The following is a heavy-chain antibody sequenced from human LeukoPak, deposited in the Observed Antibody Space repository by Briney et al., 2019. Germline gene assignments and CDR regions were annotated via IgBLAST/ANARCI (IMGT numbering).Heavy chain of an antibody. V-gene: IGHV3-23*01. CDR2: ISGSGGST. CDR3: ARDYYGSGSYGWFDP. CDR1: GFTFSSYA. D-gene: IGHD3-10*01. J-gene: IGHJ5*02. Sequence: GGSLRLSCAASGFTFSSYAMSWVRQAPGKGLEWVSAISGSGGSTYYADSVKGRFTISRDNAKNSLYLQMNSLRVEDTAVYYCARDYYGSGSYGWFDPWGQGTLVTVSS.